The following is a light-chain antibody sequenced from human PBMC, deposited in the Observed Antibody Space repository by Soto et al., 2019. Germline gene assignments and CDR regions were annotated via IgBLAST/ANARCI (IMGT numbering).Light chain of an antibody. J-gene: IGKJ1*01. CDR1: QSITTW. Sequence: DVRMTQSPSSLSASVGETVTISCRASQSITTWVAWYQQKLGAAPRLLIFDASNLESGVPSRFSGSGSGTEFTLTISSLHPDDFATYYCLPYNGDSGMSGQGTKVESK. CDR3: LPYNGDSGM. V-gene: IGKV1-5*01. CDR2: DAS.